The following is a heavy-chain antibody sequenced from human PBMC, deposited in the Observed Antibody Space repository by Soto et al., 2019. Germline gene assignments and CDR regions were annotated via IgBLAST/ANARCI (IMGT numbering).Heavy chain of an antibody. V-gene: IGHV4-59*08. CDR3: ARLRSSSWFDS. D-gene: IGHD6-13*01. J-gene: IGHJ5*01. Sequence: QVQLQESGPGLVKPSETLSLTCTVSGDSISSYYWSWIRQPPGKGLEWIAYIYYSGNTNYNPSLKSRVTISVDTSKNQFSLKLSSVTAADTAVYYCARLRSSSWFDSWGQGTLVTVSS. CDR1: GDSISSYY. CDR2: IYYSGNT.